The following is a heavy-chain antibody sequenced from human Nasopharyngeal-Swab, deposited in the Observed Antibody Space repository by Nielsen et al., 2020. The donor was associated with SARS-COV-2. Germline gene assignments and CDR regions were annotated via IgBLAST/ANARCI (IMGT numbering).Heavy chain of an antibody. CDR3: ARDSVVVAATQGHYYYGMDV. CDR2: ISSSGSTI. Sequence: GESLKISCAASGFTFSDYYMSWIRQAPGKGLEWVSYISSSGSTIYYADSVKGRFTISRDNAKNSLYLQMNSLRAEDTAVYYCARDSVVVAATQGHYYYGMDVWGQGTTVTVSS. V-gene: IGHV3-11*04. J-gene: IGHJ6*02. CDR1: GFTFSDYY. D-gene: IGHD2-15*01.